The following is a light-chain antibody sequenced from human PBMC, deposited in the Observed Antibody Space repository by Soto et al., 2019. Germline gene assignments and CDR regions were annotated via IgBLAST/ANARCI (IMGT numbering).Light chain of an antibody. CDR1: SSVVGGYNS. CDR2: DVS. V-gene: IGLV2-14*01. J-gene: IGLJ3*02. CDR3: SSYASTATRV. Sequence: QSVLTQPASVSGSPGQSITISCTGTSSVVGGYNSVSWYQQHPGKAPQLMIYDVSYRPSGVSDRFSGSKSGNTASLTVSGLRAEDDADYYCSSYASTATRVFGGGTKVTVL.